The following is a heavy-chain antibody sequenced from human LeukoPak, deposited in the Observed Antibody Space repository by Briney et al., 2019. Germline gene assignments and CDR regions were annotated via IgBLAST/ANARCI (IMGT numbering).Heavy chain of an antibody. CDR2: ISSSSSYI. Sequence: PGGSLRLSCAASGFTFGSYSMNWVRQAPGKGLEWVSSISSSSSYIYYADSVKGRFTISRDNAKNSLYLQMNSLRAEDTAVYYCRGRIAAAGYAFDVWGQGTMVTVSS. CDR1: GFTFGSYS. CDR3: RGRIAAAGYAFDV. D-gene: IGHD6-13*01. V-gene: IGHV3-21*01. J-gene: IGHJ3*01.